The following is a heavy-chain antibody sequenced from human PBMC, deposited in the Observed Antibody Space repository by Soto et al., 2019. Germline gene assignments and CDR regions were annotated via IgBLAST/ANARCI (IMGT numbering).Heavy chain of an antibody. Sequence: KGLDLVEVISYDGSNKYYADSVKGRFTISRDNSKNTLCLQMNSLRAEDTAVYYCAIVFFQAEDGIRDNVPVSAFLLNRSSDL. D-gene: IGHD3-16*01. J-gene: IGHJ2*01. CDR2: ISYDGSNK. V-gene: IGHV3-30*03. CDR3: AIVFFQAEDGIRDNVPVSAFLLNRSSDL.